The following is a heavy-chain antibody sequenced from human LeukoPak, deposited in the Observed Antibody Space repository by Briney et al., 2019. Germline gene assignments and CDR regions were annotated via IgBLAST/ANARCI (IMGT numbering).Heavy chain of an antibody. Sequence: GASVKVSCKASGYTFTSYGISWVRQAPGQGLEWMGWISAYNGNTNYAQKLQGRVTMTTDTSTSTAYMELRSLRSDDTAVYFCARVHPYSCGWPYYYYGMDVWGQGTTVTVSS. D-gene: IGHD6-19*01. CDR2: ISAYNGNT. CDR3: ARVHPYSCGWPYYYYGMDV. V-gene: IGHV1-18*01. J-gene: IGHJ6*02. CDR1: GYTFTSYG.